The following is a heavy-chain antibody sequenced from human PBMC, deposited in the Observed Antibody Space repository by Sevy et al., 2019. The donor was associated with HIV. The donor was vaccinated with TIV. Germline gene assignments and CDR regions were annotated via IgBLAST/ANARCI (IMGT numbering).Heavy chain of an antibody. CDR1: GFTFSSYA. V-gene: IGHV3-30*04. D-gene: IGHD2-2*01. J-gene: IGHJ5*02. CDR3: ARSNNIEVVPTA. Sequence: GGSLRLSCAASGFTFSSYAMHWVRQAPGKGLEWVAAVSYDEKYKYYVDSVKGRFTISRDNSKNMLFLQMSSLRPEETALYYCARSNNIEVVPTAWGQGTRVTVSS. CDR2: VSYDEKYK.